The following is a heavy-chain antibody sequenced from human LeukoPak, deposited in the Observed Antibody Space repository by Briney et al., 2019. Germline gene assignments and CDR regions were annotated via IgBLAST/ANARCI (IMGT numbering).Heavy chain of an antibody. CDR3: AREGYNSYYFDY. CDR1: GYTFTSYD. Sequence: ASVKVSCKASGYTFTSYDINWVRQATGQGLEWMGWMNPNSGNTGYAQKFQGRVTITADESTSTAYMELSSLRSEDTAVYYCAREGYNSYYFDYWGQGTLVTVSS. D-gene: IGHD1-1*01. J-gene: IGHJ4*02. CDR2: MNPNSGNT. V-gene: IGHV1-8*01.